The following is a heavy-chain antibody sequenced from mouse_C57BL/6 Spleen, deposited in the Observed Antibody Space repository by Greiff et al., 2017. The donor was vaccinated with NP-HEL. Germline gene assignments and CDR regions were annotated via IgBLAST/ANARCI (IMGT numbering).Heavy chain of an antibody. Sequence: EVQLQQSVAELVRPGASVKLSCTASGFNIKNTYMHWVKQRPEQGLEWIGRIDPANGNTKYAPKFQGKATITADTSSNTAYLQLSSLTSEDTASYYWASCGSSYEDWFAYWGQGTLVTVSA. CDR2: IDPANGNT. J-gene: IGHJ3*01. CDR3: ASCGSSYEDWFAY. CDR1: GFNIKNTY. V-gene: IGHV14-3*01. D-gene: IGHD1-1*01.